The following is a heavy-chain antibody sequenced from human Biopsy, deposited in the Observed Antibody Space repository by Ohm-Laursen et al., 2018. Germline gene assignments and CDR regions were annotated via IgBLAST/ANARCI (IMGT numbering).Heavy chain of an antibody. Sequence: GSLRLSCAASGFTFSSYAMTWFRQAPGKGLEWVSTISGNSDIIYDTDSVKGRFTISRDNSKNTLYLQMNSLRADDTAVYYCALAAAQTVTHFDYWGQGTLVTGSS. CDR3: ALAAAQTVTHFDY. J-gene: IGHJ4*02. D-gene: IGHD4-17*01. CDR2: ISGNSDII. CDR1: GFTFSSYA. V-gene: IGHV3-23*01.